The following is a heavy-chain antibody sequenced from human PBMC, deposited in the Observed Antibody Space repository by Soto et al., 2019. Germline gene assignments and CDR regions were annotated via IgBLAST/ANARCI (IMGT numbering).Heavy chain of an antibody. D-gene: IGHD1-7*01. J-gene: IGHJ4*02. CDR2: ISSNGGTT. CDR3: VRRVSGNYDY. Sequence: EVQLAESGGGMVQPGGSLRLSCVASGFTFSSYDMHWVRPAPGKGLEYVSSISSNGGTTYYGNSVKGRFTISRDNSKNTLYLQMGSLRAEDMAVYYCVRRVSGNYDYWGPGTLVTVPS. V-gene: IGHV3-64*01. CDR1: GFTFSSYD.